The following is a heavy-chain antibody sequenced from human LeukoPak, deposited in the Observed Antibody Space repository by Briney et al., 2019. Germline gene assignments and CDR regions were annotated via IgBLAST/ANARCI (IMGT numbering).Heavy chain of an antibody. D-gene: IGHD6-25*01. V-gene: IGHV3-23*01. CDR3: AKSLDRHSSGDNFDY. CDR2: ISSSGAST. J-gene: IGHJ4*02. Sequence: PGGSLRLSCAASGFPFSSYAMSWVRQAPGKGLEWVSLISSSGASTYYADSVKGRFTISRDNSKHTLYLQMNGLRAEDKAVYFCAKSLDRHSSGDNFDYWGQGTLVTVSS. CDR1: GFPFSSYA.